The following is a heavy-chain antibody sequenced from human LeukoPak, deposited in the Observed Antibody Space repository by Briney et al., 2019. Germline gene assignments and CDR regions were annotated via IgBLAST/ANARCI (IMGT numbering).Heavy chain of an antibody. J-gene: IGHJ5*02. CDR3: ARGRPPTMVRGRGSSIWFDP. CDR2: IYHSGSS. Sequence: SQTLSLTCTVSGGSISRGGDYWSWIRQLPGKGLEWIGYIYHSGSSYYNPSLKSRVSISVDKSMNQFSLRLTSVTAADTAVYYCARGRPPTMVRGRGSSIWFDPWGQGTLVTVSS. CDR1: GGSISRGGDY. V-gene: IGHV4-31*02. D-gene: IGHD3-10*01.